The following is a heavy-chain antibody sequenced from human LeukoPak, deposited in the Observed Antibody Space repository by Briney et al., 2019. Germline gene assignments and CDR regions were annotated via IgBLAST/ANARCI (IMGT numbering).Heavy chain of an antibody. CDR1: GYTFTSYD. CDR3: ARANWWELYGDDY. D-gene: IGHD1-26*01. Sequence: ASVKVSCKASGYTFTSYDINWVRQATGQGLEWMGWMNPNSGNTGHAQKFQGRVTMTRNTSISTAYMELSSLRSEDTAVYYCARANWWELYGDDYWGQGTLVTVSS. CDR2: MNPNSGNT. V-gene: IGHV1-8*01. J-gene: IGHJ4*02.